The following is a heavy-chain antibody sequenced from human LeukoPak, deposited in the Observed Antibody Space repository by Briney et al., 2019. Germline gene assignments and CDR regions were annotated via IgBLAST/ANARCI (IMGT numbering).Heavy chain of an antibody. Sequence: SETLSLTCTVSGGSISSSNYFWGWARQPPGKGLEWIGTISYSGTTHDNPSLKSRVTISVDTPKNQFSVRLSSVTAADTAVYYCARGSGRLLPDYWGQGTLVTVSS. D-gene: IGHD6-19*01. J-gene: IGHJ4*02. V-gene: IGHV4-39*07. CDR2: ISYSGTT. CDR3: ARGSGRLLPDY. CDR1: GGSISSSNYF.